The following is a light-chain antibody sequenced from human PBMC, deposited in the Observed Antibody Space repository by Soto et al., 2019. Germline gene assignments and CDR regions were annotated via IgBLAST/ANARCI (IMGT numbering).Light chain of an antibody. Sequence: EMVLTQSPDTLSLSPGERATLSCRASESVTSSHLAWYQQKRGQAPRLLIYGASSRATDIPDRFSGSGSGTDFTLTISRLVPEDFAVYYCQHYGSSSNTFGQGTRLESK. V-gene: IGKV3-20*01. CDR2: GAS. J-gene: IGKJ5*01. CDR1: ESVTSSH. CDR3: QHYGSSSNT.